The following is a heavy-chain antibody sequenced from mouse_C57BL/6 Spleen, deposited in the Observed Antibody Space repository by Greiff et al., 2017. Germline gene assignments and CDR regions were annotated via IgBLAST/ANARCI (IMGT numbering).Heavy chain of an antibody. CDR3: ARCSSRDYYAMDY. Sequence: VQLQQSVAELVRPGASVKLSCTASGFNINNTYMHWVKQRPEQGLEWIGRIDPANGNTKYAPKFQGKATITADTSSNTAYLQLSSLTSEDTAIYYCARCSSRDYYAMDYWGQGTSVTVSS. V-gene: IGHV14-3*01. CDR2: IDPANGNT. J-gene: IGHJ4*01. D-gene: IGHD1-1*01. CDR1: GFNINNTY.